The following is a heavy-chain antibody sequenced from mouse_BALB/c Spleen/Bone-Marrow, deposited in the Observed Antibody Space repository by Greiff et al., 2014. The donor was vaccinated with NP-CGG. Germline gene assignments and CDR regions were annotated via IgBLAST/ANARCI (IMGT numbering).Heavy chain of an antibody. V-gene: IGHV1-15*01. Sequence: QVQLQQSGAELVRPGASVTLSCKASGYTFTDYEMHWVKQTPVHGLEWIGAIDPETGGTAYNQKFKGKATLTADKSSSTAYMELQSLTSEDSDVYYCTRWDGGCGWFAYWGQGTLVTVSA. D-gene: IGHD1-1*02. CDR2: IDPETGGT. CDR3: TRWDGGCGWFAY. J-gene: IGHJ3*01. CDR1: GYTFTDYE.